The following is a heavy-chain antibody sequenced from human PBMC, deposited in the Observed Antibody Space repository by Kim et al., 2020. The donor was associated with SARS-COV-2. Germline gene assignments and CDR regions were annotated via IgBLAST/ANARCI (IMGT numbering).Heavy chain of an antibody. D-gene: IGHD3-22*01. CDR1: GFTFSSYA. CDR3: AKDTVKYYYDSSGYYYTPKYFDY. CDR2: ISGSGGST. J-gene: IGHJ4*02. Sequence: GGSLRLSCAASGFTFSSYAMSWVRQAPGKGLEWVSAISGSGGSTYYADSVKGRFTISRDNSKNTLYLQMNSLRAEDTAVYYCAKDTVKYYYDSSGYYYTPKYFDYWGQGTLVTVSS. V-gene: IGHV3-23*01.